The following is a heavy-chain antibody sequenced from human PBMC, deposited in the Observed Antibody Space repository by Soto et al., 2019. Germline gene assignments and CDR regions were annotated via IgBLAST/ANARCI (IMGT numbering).Heavy chain of an antibody. CDR3: ARSVRLSGSYYDY. J-gene: IGHJ4*02. V-gene: IGHV1-46*01. CDR1: GYTFTSNY. Sequence: ASVKVSCKASGYTFTSNYMHWVRQAPGQGPEWMGIVNPSDGYTNYAQKFQGRVTMTRDTSTSTVYMELSSLRSEDTAVYYCARSVRLSGSYYDYWGQGTLVTVSS. CDR2: VNPSDGYT. D-gene: IGHD1-26*01.